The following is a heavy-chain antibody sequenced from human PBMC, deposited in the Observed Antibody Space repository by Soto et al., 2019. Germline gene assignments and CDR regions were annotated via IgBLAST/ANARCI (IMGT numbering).Heavy chain of an antibody. D-gene: IGHD3-10*01. V-gene: IGHV4-61*08. J-gene: IGHJ6*02. Sequence: PSETLSLTCTVSGGSVSSGGYYWSWIRQPPGKGLEWIGNIYYSGSTTYHPSLKSRATISVDTSKNQFSLKLSSVTAADTAVYYCARDMVRGVIKYPYGMDVWGQGTTVTVSS. CDR2: IYYSGST. CDR3: ARDMVRGVIKYPYGMDV. CDR1: GGSVSSGGYY.